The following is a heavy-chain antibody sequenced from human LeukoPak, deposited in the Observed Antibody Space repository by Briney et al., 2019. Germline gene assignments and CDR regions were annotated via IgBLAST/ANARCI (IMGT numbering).Heavy chain of an antibody. V-gene: IGHV3-74*01. D-gene: IGHD3-3*01. J-gene: IGHJ4*02. Sequence: PGRSLRLSCAASGLTFSMYWMHWVRQAPGKGLVWVSRIKGDGRSTTYADSVKGRFTISRDNAKNTLYLHMNSLRDEDTAVYYCAREGLSGYSEVDYWGQGTLVTVSS. CDR2: IKGDGRST. CDR3: AREGLSGYSEVDY. CDR1: GLTFSMYW.